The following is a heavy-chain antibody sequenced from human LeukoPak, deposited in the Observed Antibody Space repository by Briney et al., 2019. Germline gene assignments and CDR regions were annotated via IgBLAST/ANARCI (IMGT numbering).Heavy chain of an antibody. D-gene: IGHD3-16*01. J-gene: IGHJ6*03. V-gene: IGHV4-34*01. CDR3: ARFWGAGLNYYYYMDV. Sequence: ASETLSLTCAVYGGSFSGYYWSWIRQPPGKGLEWIGEINHSGSTNYNPSLKSRATISVDTSKNQFSLKLSSVTAADTAVYYCARFWGAGLNYYYYMDVWGKGTTVTVSS. CDR2: INHSGST. CDR1: GGSFSGYY.